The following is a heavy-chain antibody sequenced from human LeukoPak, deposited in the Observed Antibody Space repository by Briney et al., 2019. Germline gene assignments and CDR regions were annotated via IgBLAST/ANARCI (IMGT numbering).Heavy chain of an antibody. J-gene: IGHJ4*02. CDR3: ARDGHGVPLDY. CDR1: GLSFSSYA. Sequence: GGSLRLSYAASGLSFSSYAVHWVRQAPGKGLEWVAVISYDGTEKYYGDSVKGRFTISRDNSKNTLYLQINSLRAEDTALYYCARDGHGVPLDYWGQGTLVTVSP. V-gene: IGHV3-30-3*01. D-gene: IGHD4-17*01. CDR2: ISYDGTEK.